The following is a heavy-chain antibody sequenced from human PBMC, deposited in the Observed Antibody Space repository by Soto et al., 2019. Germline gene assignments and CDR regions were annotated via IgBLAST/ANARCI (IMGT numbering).Heavy chain of an antibody. V-gene: IGHV3-30-3*01. CDR1: GFTFSSYA. CDR3: ARGGLRFLESAFDY. CDR2: ISYDGSNK. J-gene: IGHJ4*02. D-gene: IGHD3-3*01. Sequence: GGSLRLSCAASGFTFSSYAMHWVRQAPGKGLEWVAVISYDGSNKYYADSVKGRFTISRDNSKNTLYLQMNSLRAEDTAVYYCARGGLRFLESAFDYWGQGTLVTVSS.